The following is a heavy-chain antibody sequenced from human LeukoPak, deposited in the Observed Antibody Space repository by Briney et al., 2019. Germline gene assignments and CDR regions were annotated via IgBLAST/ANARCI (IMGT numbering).Heavy chain of an antibody. CDR1: GGSFSGYY. CDR3: ARAPHAAAPTWFDP. CDR2: INHSGST. V-gene: IGHV4-34*01. J-gene: IGHJ5*02. D-gene: IGHD2-2*01. Sequence: SETLSLTCAVYGGSFSGYYWSWIRQPPGKGLEWIGEINHSGSTNYNPSLKSRVTISVDTSKNQFSLKLSSVTAADTAVYYCARAPHAAAPTWFDPWGQGTLVPVSS.